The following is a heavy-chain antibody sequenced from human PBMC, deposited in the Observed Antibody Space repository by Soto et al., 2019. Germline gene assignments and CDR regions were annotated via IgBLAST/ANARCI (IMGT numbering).Heavy chain of an antibody. CDR1: GFTFDDYA. V-gene: IGHV3-30-3*01. D-gene: IGHD5-12*01. CDR2: ISYDGSNK. Sequence: GGSLRLSCAASGFTFDDYAMHWVRQAPGKGLEWVAVISYDGSNKYYADSVKGRFTISRDNSKNTLYLQMNSLRAEDTAVYYCARDYYRFNSGYGFSMDVWGQGTTVTVSS. J-gene: IGHJ6*02. CDR3: ARDYYRFNSGYGFSMDV.